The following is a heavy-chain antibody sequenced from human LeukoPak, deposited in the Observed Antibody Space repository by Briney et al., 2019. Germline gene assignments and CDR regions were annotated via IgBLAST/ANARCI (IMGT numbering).Heavy chain of an antibody. Sequence: SETLSLTCAVSGYSISSGYYWGWIRQPPGKGLEWIGSIYHSGSTYYNPSLKSRVTISVDTSMNQFSLKLSSVTAADTAVYYCARSTPRDAFDIWGQGTMVTVSS. CDR3: ARSTPRDAFDI. D-gene: IGHD2-2*01. J-gene: IGHJ3*02. CDR2: IYHSGST. V-gene: IGHV4-38-2*01. CDR1: GYSISSGYY.